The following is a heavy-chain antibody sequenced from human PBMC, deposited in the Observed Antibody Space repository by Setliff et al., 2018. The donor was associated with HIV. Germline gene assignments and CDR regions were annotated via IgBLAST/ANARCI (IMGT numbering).Heavy chain of an antibody. CDR1: GYTFNNYG. CDR2: IYPNTGGT. D-gene: IGHD4-17*01. V-gene: IGHV1-2*02. Sequence: VASVKVSCKASGYTFNNYGISWVRQAPGQGLEWIGWIYPNTGGTNYAEKFQGRVTMTRDTSISTAYMELSRLTSDDTAVYYCARSTTADWGQGTMVTVSS. J-gene: IGHJ4*02. CDR3: ARSTTAD.